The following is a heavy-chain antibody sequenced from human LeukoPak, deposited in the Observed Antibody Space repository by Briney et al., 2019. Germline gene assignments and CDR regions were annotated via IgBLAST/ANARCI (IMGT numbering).Heavy chain of an antibody. Sequence: PGGSLRLSCAASGFTFSSYNMNWVRQAPEKGPEWVSSITSSSSYIYYADSVKGRFTISRDNAKNSLYLQMNSLRVEDTALYYCAKDSGSSSGYESWFDPWGQGTLVTVSS. CDR3: AKDSGSSSGYESWFDP. CDR2: ITSSSSYI. V-gene: IGHV3-21*04. J-gene: IGHJ5*02. CDR1: GFTFSSYN. D-gene: IGHD5-12*01.